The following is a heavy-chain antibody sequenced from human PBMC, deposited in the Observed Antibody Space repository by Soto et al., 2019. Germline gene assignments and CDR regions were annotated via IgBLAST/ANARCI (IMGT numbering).Heavy chain of an antibody. CDR3: ETLGGKLGGYYGMDV. V-gene: IGHV3-23*01. CDR1: GFTFSSYA. D-gene: IGHD6-6*01. CDR2: ISGSGGST. J-gene: IGHJ6*02. Sequence: GGSLRLSCAASGFTFSSYAMSWVRQAPGKGLEWVSAISGSGGSTYYADSVKGRFTISRDNSKNTLYLQMNSLRAEDTAVYYCETLGGKLGGYYGMDVWGQGTTVNVSS.